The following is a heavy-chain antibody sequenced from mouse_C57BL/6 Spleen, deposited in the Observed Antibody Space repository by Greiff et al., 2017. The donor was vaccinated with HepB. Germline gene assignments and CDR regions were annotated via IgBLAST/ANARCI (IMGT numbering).Heavy chain of an antibody. V-gene: IGHV3-6*01. D-gene: IGHD2-3*01. Sequence: EVQLQESGPGLVKPSQSLSLTCSVTGYSITNCYYWNWILQFPGNKLEWMGYISYDGSNNYNPSLKNRISITRDTSKNQFFLKLNSVTTEDTATYYCAREGYDGYLYYFDYWGQGTTLTVSS. CDR3: AREGYDGYLYYFDY. CDR1: GYSITNCYY. J-gene: IGHJ2*01. CDR2: ISYDGSN.